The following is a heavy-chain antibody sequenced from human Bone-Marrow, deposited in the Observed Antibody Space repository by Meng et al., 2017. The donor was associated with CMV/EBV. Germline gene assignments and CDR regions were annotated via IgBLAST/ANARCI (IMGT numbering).Heavy chain of an antibody. CDR2: MNPNSGNT. J-gene: IGHJ4*02. D-gene: IGHD3-22*01. CDR3: VTLSSGRLDY. V-gene: IGHV1-8*01. Sequence: ASVKVSCKASGYTFTSYDINWVRQATGQGLEWMGWMNPNSGNTGYAQKFQGRVTMTRNTSISTAYMELSRLRSDDTAVYYCVTLSSGRLDYWGQGTLVPVSS. CDR1: GYTFTSYD.